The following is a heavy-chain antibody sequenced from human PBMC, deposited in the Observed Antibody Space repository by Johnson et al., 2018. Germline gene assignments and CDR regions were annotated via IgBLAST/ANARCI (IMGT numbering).Heavy chain of an antibody. D-gene: IGHD3-10*01. CDR1: GGSFSGYY. CDR3: AKDIHGSGTFPLMDV. J-gene: IGHJ6*02. V-gene: IGHV4-34*01. Sequence: QVQLQQWGAGLLKPSETLSLTCAVYGGSFSGYYWSWIRQPPGKGLEWIGEINHSGSTNYNPSLKSRVTISVDMSKNQFSLKLSSVTAADTALYYFAKDIHGSGTFPLMDVWGQGTTVTVSS. CDR2: INHSGST.